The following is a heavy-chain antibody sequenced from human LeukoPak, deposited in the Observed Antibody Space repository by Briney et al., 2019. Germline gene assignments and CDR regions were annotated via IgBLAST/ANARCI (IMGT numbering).Heavy chain of an antibody. Sequence: PGGSLRLSCAGSGFTFSRYSMNWFRQAPGKGLERVSSISSRSTNIFYADSVKGRFTISRDNAKNSLYLQMNSLRTEDTALYYCARASYYYDTSGLGALDIWGQGTLVTVSS. CDR3: ARASYYYDTSGLGALDI. CDR2: ISSRSTNI. CDR1: GFTFSRYS. V-gene: IGHV3-21*04. D-gene: IGHD3-22*01. J-gene: IGHJ3*02.